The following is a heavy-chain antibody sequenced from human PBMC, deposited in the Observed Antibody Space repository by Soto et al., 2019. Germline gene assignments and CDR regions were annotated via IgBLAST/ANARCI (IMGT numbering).Heavy chain of an antibody. J-gene: IGHJ4*02. CDR1: GYTLTELS. Sequence: ASVKVSCKVSGYTLTELSMHWVRQAPGKGLEWMGGFDPEDGETIYAQKFQGRVTVTEDTSTDTAYMELSSLRSEDTAVYYCATDRSSSWYYFDYWGQGTLVTVSS. V-gene: IGHV1-24*01. CDR3: ATDRSSSWYYFDY. D-gene: IGHD6-13*01. CDR2: FDPEDGET.